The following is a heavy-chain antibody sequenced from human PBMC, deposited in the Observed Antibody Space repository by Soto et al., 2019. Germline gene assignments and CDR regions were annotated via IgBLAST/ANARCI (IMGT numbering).Heavy chain of an antibody. CDR3: AKLVYDFWSGYYPRPDY. D-gene: IGHD3-3*01. CDR1: VFTFSSYA. CDR2: ISGSGGST. J-gene: IGHJ4*02. V-gene: IGHV3-23*01. Sequence: GWSLRLSCSASVFTFSSYAMSWFRQAPGKGLEWVSAISGSGGSTYYADSVKGRFTISRDNSKNTLYLQMNSLRAEDTAVYYCAKLVYDFWSGYYPRPDYWGQGTLVTVSS.